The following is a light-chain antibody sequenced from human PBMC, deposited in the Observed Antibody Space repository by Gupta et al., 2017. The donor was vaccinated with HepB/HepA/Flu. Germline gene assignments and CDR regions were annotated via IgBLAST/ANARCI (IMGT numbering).Light chain of an antibody. V-gene: IGLV1-40*01. Sequence: QSVLPQPPSVSGAPRQRVTISCTGSSSNIGAGYDVHWYQQLPGTAPKLLIYGNSNRPSGVPDRFSGSKSGTSASLAITGLQAEDEADDYCQSYDSSLSAVVFGGGTKLTVL. CDR1: SSNIGAGYD. CDR2: GNS. CDR3: QSYDSSLSAVV. J-gene: IGLJ2*01.